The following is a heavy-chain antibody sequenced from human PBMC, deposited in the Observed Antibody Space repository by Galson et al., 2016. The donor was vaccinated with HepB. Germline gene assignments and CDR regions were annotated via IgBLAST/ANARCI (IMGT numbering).Heavy chain of an antibody. Sequence: SLRLSCAASGFTLSDFTIHWVRQASGKGPEWLGRIRNKANSYAAAYAASVKGRFIISREDSKNAAFLQLNSLKAEDTAVYYCTRTNWNNYYYGIDVWGQGTTVTVSS. V-gene: IGHV3-73*01. J-gene: IGHJ6*02. CDR1: GFTLSDFT. D-gene: IGHD1-1*01. CDR3: TRTNWNNYYYGIDV. CDR2: IRNKANSYAA.